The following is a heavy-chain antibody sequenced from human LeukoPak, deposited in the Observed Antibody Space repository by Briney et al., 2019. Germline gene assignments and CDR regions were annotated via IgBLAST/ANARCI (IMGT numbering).Heavy chain of an antibody. CDR1: GYTFTGYY. Sequence: ASVKVSCKASGYTFTGYYMHWVRQAPGQGLEWMGWINPNSGGTNYAQKFQGRVTMTRDTSISTAYMELSRLRSDDTAVYYCASSEGAVTREYYYYGMGVWGQGTTVTVSS. CDR3: ASSEGAVTREYYYYGMGV. D-gene: IGHD4-17*01. J-gene: IGHJ6*02. CDR2: INPNSGGT. V-gene: IGHV1-2*02.